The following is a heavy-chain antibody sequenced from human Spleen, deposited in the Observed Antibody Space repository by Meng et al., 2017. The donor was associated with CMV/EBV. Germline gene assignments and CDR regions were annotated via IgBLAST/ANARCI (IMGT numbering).Heavy chain of an antibody. J-gene: IGHJ4*02. D-gene: IGHD2/OR15-2a*01. CDR2: IIPIYGTT. Sequence: CKASAGTFRTYAVTWVRQAPGQGLEWMGRIIPIYGTTNYAQKFQGRVTITTDESTGTAYMELSSLRSEDAAFYYCARSCNGNTCPFDFWGQGTLVTVSS. CDR3: ARSCNGNTCPFDF. V-gene: IGHV1-69*05. CDR1: AGTFRTYA.